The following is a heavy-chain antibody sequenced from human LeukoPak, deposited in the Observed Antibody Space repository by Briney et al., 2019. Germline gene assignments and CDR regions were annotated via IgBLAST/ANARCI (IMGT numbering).Heavy chain of an antibody. CDR3: AKASLRYFDWLFDY. CDR2: ISGSGGST. D-gene: IGHD3-9*01. CDR1: GFTFSSYA. J-gene: IGHJ4*02. Sequence: GGSLRLSCAASGFTFSSYAMSWVRQAPGKGLEWVSAISGSGGSTYYADSVKGRFTISRDNSKNTLYLQMNSLRAEDTAEYYCAKASLRYFDWLFDYWGQGTLVTVSS. V-gene: IGHV3-23*01.